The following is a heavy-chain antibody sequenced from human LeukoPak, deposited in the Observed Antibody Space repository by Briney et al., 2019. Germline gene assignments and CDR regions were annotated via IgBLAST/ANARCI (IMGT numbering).Heavy chain of an antibody. Sequence: GGSLRLSCAASGFTFSNYWMHWVRQAPGRGVVWVSRINSDGINTSYADSVKGRFTISRDNAKNTLNLQMNSLRAEDTAVYYCARDLGQYDDTSDNWFDPWGQGTLVTVSS. V-gene: IGHV3-74*01. CDR1: GFTFSNYW. D-gene: IGHD3-22*01. CDR2: INSDGINT. CDR3: ARDLGQYDDTSDNWFDP. J-gene: IGHJ5*02.